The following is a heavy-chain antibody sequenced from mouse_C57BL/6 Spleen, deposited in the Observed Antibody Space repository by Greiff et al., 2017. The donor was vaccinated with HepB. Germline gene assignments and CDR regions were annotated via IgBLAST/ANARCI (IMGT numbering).Heavy chain of an antibody. CDR1: GFSLSTSGMG. CDR3: ARSHYYGFDY. J-gene: IGHJ2*01. Sequence: QVTLKECGPGILQSSQTLSLTCSFSGFSLSTSGMGVSWIRQPSGKGLEWLAHIYWDDDKRYNPSLQSRLTISKDTSRNQVFLKITSVDTADTATYYCARSHYYGFDYWGQGTTLTVSS. V-gene: IGHV8-12*01. D-gene: IGHD1-1*01. CDR2: IYWDDDK.